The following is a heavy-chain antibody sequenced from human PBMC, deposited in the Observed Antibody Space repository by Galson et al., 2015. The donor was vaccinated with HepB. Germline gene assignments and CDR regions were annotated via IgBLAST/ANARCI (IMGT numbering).Heavy chain of an antibody. J-gene: IGHJ2*01. CDR3: ATVTVTTRVWYFDL. CDR2: FDPEDGET. D-gene: IGHD4-11*01. CDR1: GYTLTELS. V-gene: IGHV1-24*01. Sequence: SVKVSCKVSGYTLTELSMHWVRQAPGKGLEWMGGFDPEDGETIYAQKFQGRVTMTEGTSTDTAYMELSSLRSEDTAVYYCATVTVTTRVWYFDLWGRGTLVTVSS.